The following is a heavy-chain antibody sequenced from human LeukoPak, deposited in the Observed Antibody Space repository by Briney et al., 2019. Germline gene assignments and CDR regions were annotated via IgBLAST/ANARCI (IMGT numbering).Heavy chain of an antibody. CDR1: GFTFSSYG. CDR2: IRYDGSNK. CDR3: AKDYLGGYSYGSPFDF. V-gene: IGHV3-30*02. D-gene: IGHD5-18*01. J-gene: IGHJ4*02. Sequence: GGSLRLSCAASGFTFSSYGMHWVRQAPGKGLEWVAFIRYDGSNKYYADSVKGRFTISRDNSKNTLYLQMNSLRPEDTAVYYCAKDYLGGYSYGSPFDFWGQGTLVTVSS.